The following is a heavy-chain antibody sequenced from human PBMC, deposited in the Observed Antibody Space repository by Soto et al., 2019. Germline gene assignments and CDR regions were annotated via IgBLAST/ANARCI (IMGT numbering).Heavy chain of an antibody. V-gene: IGHV1-3*01. J-gene: IGHJ4*02. CDR2: INAGNGNT. CDR1: GYTFSSYS. D-gene: IGHD2-2*03. CDR3: ARVDESY. Sequence: VASVKVSCKASGYTFSSYSIHWVRQAPGQGLEWMGWINAGNGNTKYSQKFQGRVTITRDTSASTAYMELNSLRSEDTAVYYCARVDESYWGQGTLVTVSS.